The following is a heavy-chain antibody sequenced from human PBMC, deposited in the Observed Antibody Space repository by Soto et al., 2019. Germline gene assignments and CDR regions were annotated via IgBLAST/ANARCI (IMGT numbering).Heavy chain of an antibody. J-gene: IGHJ6*02. CDR2: SIPIFGTS. D-gene: IGHD3-16*01. CDR1: GGTFSTYS. Sequence: SSVMVSCKASGGTFSTYSISWVRQAPGQGLEWMGGSIPIFGTSNYAQKFQGRVTINADESTSTAYMELSSLRSEDTAVYYCARGGRHPKPSYDYGMDVWGQGTTVTVSS. CDR3: ARGGRHPKPSYDYGMDV. V-gene: IGHV1-69*01.